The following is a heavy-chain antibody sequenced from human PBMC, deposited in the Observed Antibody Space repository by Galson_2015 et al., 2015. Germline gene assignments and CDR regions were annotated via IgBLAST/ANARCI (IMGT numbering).Heavy chain of an antibody. CDR2: ISGSGGST. CDR3: TIFGVVIIHSLDAFEI. V-gene: IGHV3-23*01. J-gene: IGHJ3*02. CDR1: GFTFSSYA. D-gene: IGHD3-3*01. Sequence: SLRLSCAASGFTFSSYAMSWVRQAPGKGLEWVSAISGSGGSTYYADSVKGRFTISRDNSKNTLYLQMNSLRAEDTAVYYCTIFGVVIIHSLDAFEIWGQGTMVTVSS.